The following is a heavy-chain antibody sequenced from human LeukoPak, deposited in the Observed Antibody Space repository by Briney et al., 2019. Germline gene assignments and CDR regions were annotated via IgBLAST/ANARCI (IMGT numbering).Heavy chain of an antibody. CDR2: IYYSGST. CDR3: ARSTGFTIFGVANHFDY. Sequence: PSETLSLTCTVSGGSISSYYWSWLRQPPGKGLEWIGYIYYSGSTNYNPSLKSRVTISVDTSKNQFSLKLSSVTAADTAVYYCARSTGFTIFGVANHFDYWGQGTLVTVSS. D-gene: IGHD3-3*01. V-gene: IGHV4-59*01. J-gene: IGHJ4*02. CDR1: GGSISSYY.